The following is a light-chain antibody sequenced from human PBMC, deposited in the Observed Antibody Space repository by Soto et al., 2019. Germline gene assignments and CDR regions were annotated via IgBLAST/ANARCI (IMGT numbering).Light chain of an antibody. J-gene: IGKJ1*01. V-gene: IGKV1-39*01. CDR3: HQGFTSPWT. CDR2: AAS. CDR1: QTISRY. Sequence: DTQMTQSPPSLPASVGARVTITCRTSQTISRYLNWYQQKPGKAPKLLLYAASNSESGVPLRFSGGGSGTDFTLTISSPQPEDFATYCCHQGFTSPWTFSQGTKVEI.